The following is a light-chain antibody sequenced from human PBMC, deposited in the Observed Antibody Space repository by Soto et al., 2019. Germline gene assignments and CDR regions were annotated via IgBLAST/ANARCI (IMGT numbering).Light chain of an antibody. Sequence: IVLTPSQDSLAAPLGARSTINCKSSQSVLYSSNNNNYIAWYQQKPGQPPKLIIYWASTRESGVPDRFSGSGSGTDFTLTISSRQPEDFAPYFFQKRNADPPWTFGQGTKVDI. CDR1: QSVLYSSNNNNY. V-gene: IGKV4-1*01. J-gene: IGKJ1*01. CDR3: QKRNADPPWT. CDR2: WAS.